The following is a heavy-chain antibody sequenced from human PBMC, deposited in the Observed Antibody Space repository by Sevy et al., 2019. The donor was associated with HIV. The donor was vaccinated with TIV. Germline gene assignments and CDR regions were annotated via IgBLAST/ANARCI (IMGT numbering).Heavy chain of an antibody. D-gene: IGHD2-8*01. CDR2: LSFGGGEI. V-gene: IGHV3-23*01. Sequence: GGSLRLSCAASGFTFSKYSMSWVRQPPGKGLEWVSTLSFGGGEINHADSVKGRFTISRDNSKSSVYLQMNNLRPEDTAVYYCAREGCTKPHDYWGQGTLVTVSS. CDR3: AREGCTKPHDY. J-gene: IGHJ4*02. CDR1: GFTFSKYS.